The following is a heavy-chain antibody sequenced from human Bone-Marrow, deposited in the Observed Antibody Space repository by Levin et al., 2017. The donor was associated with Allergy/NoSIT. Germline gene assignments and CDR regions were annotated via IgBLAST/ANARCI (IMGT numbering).Heavy chain of an antibody. CDR3: ARDLNQLEHYYFDK. Sequence: PGGSLRLSCAASGFTFSNYAMSWVRQAPGKGLEWVSAIGANGGDTEYADSVRGRFTISRDNSKNTLYVQMNSLRAEDTAVYYCARDLNQLEHYYFDKWGQGTLVTVSS. CDR1: GFTFSNYA. D-gene: IGHD2-2*01. CDR2: IGANGGDT. V-gene: IGHV3-23*01. J-gene: IGHJ4*02.